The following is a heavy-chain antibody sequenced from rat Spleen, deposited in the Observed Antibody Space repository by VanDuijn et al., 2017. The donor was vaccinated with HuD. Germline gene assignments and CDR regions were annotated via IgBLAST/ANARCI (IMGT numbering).Heavy chain of an antibody. Sequence: EVQLVESGGGLVQPGRSLKLSCAASGFIFSNYDMAWVRQAPTKGLEWVASISPSGGSTYYRDSVKGRFTVSRDNAKSTLYLQMDSLRSEDTATYYCARQAYYGYNSYYFDYWGQGVMVTVSS. CDR2: ISPSGGST. V-gene: IGHV5-25*01. J-gene: IGHJ2*01. CDR1: GFIFSNYD. CDR3: ARQAYYGYNSYYFDY. D-gene: IGHD1-9*01.